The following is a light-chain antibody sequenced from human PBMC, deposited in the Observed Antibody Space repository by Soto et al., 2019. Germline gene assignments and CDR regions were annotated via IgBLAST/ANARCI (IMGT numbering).Light chain of an antibody. CDR3: SSYSTTSTPHVL. V-gene: IGLV2-14*01. Sequence: QSALTQFASVSGSPGQSITISCTGTSIDVGAYNYVSWYQQHPGEVPKLLIYEVTYRPSGVSARFSGSKSGSTASLTISGLQAEDEADYYCSSYSTTSTPHVLFGGGTKLTVL. CDR2: EVT. CDR1: SIDVGAYNY. J-gene: IGLJ2*01.